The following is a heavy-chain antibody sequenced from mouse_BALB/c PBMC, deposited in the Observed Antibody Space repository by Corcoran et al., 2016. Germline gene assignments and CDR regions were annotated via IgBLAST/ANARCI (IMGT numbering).Heavy chain of an antibody. CDR1: GYTFTNYG. CDR2: INTYTGEP. J-gene: IGHJ4*01. V-gene: IGHV9-1*02. D-gene: IGHD1-1*01. Sequence: QIQLVQSGPELKKPGETVKISCKASGYTFTNYGMNWVKPAPGKGLKWMGWINTYTGEPTYADDFKGRFAFSLETSASTAYLQINNLKNEDMATYFCARRSTVVAYYYAMDYWGQGTSVTVSS. CDR3: ARRSTVVAYYYAMDY.